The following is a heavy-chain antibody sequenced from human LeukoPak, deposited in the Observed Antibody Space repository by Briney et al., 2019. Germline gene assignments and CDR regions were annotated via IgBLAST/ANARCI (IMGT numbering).Heavy chain of an antibody. Sequence: PSETLSLTCAVYGGSFSGYYWSWIRQPPGKGLEWIGEINHSGSTNYNPSLKSRVTISVDTSKNQFSLKLSSVTAADTAVYYCARGRTGLRYFDWFLPYFDYWGQGTLVTVSS. CDR2: INHSGST. V-gene: IGHV4-34*01. CDR1: GGSFSGYY. CDR3: ARGRTGLRYFDWFLPYFDY. J-gene: IGHJ4*02. D-gene: IGHD3-9*01.